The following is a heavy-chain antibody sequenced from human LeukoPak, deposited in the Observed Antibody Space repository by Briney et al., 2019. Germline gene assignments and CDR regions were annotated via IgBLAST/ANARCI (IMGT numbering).Heavy chain of an antibody. CDR3: AAVGRAGPPGY. Sequence: GRSLISSCEAAGFRVSYKEMSWVRQAPGQVLQWLSYINSGGSGIHYAGSVNGRFTISRDNAKNSLYLQMNSLRVQETAVYYCAAVGRAGPPGYWGQGTLVTVSS. J-gene: IGHJ4*02. CDR2: INSGGSGI. D-gene: IGHD2-2*01. V-gene: IGHV3-48*03. CDR1: GFRVSYKE.